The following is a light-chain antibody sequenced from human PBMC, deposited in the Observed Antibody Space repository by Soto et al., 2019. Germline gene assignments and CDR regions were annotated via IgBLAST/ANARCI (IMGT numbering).Light chain of an antibody. CDR3: QQYGSSPPVS. CDR1: QSVSSNY. Sequence: PGERATLSCRASQSVSSNYLAWYQQKPGQAPRLLIYGASGRATGIPDRFSGSGSGTDFTLTISRLEPEDFAVYYCQQYGSSPPVSFGQGTRLEIK. J-gene: IGKJ5*01. V-gene: IGKV3-20*01. CDR2: GAS.